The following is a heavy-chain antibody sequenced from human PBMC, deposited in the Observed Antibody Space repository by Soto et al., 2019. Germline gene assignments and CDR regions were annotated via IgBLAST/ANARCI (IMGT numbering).Heavy chain of an antibody. V-gene: IGHV3-30*18. Sequence: QVQLVESGGGVVQPGRSLRLSCAASGFTFSSYGMHWVRQAPGKGLEWVAVISYDGSNKYYADSVKGRFTISRDNSKNPLYLQMNSLRAEDTAVSYCAKDLRINSGYDSTRPGYYYYGMDVWGKGTTVTVSS. CDR2: ISYDGSNK. CDR1: GFTFSSYG. J-gene: IGHJ6*04. CDR3: AKDLRINSGYDSTRPGYYYYGMDV. D-gene: IGHD5-12*01.